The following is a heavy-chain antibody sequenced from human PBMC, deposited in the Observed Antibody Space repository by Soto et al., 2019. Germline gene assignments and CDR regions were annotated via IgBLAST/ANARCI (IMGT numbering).Heavy chain of an antibody. J-gene: IGHJ6*02. CDR2: IYYRGST. CDR3: AREAYCSSTSCYEKDYYYYGMDV. CDR1: GGSISSGGYY. Sequence: QVQLQESGPGLVKPSQTLSLTCTVSGGSISSGGYYWSWIRQHPGKGLEWIGYIYYRGSTYYNPSLKSRVTISVDTSKNQFSLKLSSVTAADTAVYYCAREAYCSSTSCYEKDYYYYGMDVWGQGTTVTVSS. V-gene: IGHV4-31*03. D-gene: IGHD2-2*01.